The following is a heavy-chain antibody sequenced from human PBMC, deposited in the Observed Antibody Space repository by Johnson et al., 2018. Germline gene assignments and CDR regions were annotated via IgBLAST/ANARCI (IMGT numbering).Heavy chain of an antibody. J-gene: IGHJ3*02. D-gene: IGHD3-22*01. Sequence: VQLVESGAEVKKPGSSVKVSCKASGGTFSNFAFSWVRQAPGQGLELMGGIIPIFGTANYAQKFQGRVTITAAGSTTAYMELSSLTSEDTAVYYCARGYYSDTRGYYPDYDAFDIWGQGTMVTVSS. CDR2: IIPIFGTA. V-gene: IGHV1-69*01. CDR1: GGTFSNFA. CDR3: ARGYYSDTRGYYPDYDAFDI.